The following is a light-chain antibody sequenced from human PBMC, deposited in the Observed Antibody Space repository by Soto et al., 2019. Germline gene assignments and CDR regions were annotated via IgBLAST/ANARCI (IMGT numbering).Light chain of an antibody. CDR3: AAWVDSLSGSPYV. V-gene: IGLV1-47*01. J-gene: IGLJ1*01. CDR2: RNN. CDR1: SSNIGSNY. Sequence: QSVLTQPPSASGTPGQRVTISCSGSSSNIGSNYVYWYQQLPGTAPKLLIYRNNQRPSGVPDRFSGSKSGTSASLAISGLRFEDETDYYCAAWVDSLSGSPYVFGTGTKLTVL.